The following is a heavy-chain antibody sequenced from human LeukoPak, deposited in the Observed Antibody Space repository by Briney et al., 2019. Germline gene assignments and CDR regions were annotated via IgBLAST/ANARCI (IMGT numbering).Heavy chain of an antibody. CDR1: GGSISSSSYY. J-gene: IGHJ4*02. CDR3: ARQGEVVAKEDY. D-gene: IGHD2-15*01. V-gene: IGHV4-39*01. CDR2: IYYSGST. Sequence: PSETLSLTCTVSGGSISSSSYYWGWIRQPPGKGLEWIGSIYYSGSTYYNPSLKSRVTISVDTSKNQFSLKLSSVTAADTAVYYCARQGEVVAKEDYWGQGTLVTVSS.